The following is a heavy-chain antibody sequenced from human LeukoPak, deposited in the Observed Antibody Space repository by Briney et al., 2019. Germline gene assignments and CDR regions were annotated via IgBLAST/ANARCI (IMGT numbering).Heavy chain of an antibody. CDR3: ARGQNYYDSSGTVNWFDP. CDR1: GGSFSGYY. D-gene: IGHD3-22*01. CDR2: INHSGST. V-gene: IGHV4-34*01. Sequence: PSETLSLTCAVYGGSFSGYYWSWIRQPPGKGLEWIGEINHSGSTNYNPSLKSRVTISVDTSKNQFSLKLSSVTAADTAVYYCARGQNYYDSSGTVNWFDPWGQGTLVTVSS. J-gene: IGHJ5*02.